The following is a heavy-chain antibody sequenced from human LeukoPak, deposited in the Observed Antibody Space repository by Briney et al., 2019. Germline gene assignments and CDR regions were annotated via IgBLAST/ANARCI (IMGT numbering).Heavy chain of an antibody. J-gene: IGHJ5*02. CDR1: GGTFSSYA. CDR3: ARGGLELWFGDTADNWFDP. V-gene: IGHV1-69*04. D-gene: IGHD3-10*01. Sequence: ASVKVSCKASGGTFSSYAISWVRQAPGQGLEWMGRIIPILGIANYAQKFQGRVTITADKSTSTAYMELSRLRSDDTAVYYCARGGLELWFGDTADNWFDPWGQGTLVTVSS. CDR2: IIPILGIA.